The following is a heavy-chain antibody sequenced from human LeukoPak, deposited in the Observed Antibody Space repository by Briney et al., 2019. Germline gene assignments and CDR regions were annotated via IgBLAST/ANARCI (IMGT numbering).Heavy chain of an antibody. CDR2: INPNSGGT. CDR3: ARERAPIETPIGGNYYYYMDV. J-gene: IGHJ6*03. CDR1: GYTFTGYY. D-gene: IGHD3-10*01. Sequence: ASVKVSCKASGYTFTGYYMHWVRQAPGQGLEWMGWINPNSGGTNYAQKFPGRVTMTRDTSISTAYMELSRLRSDDTAVYYCARERAPIETPIGGNYYYYMDVWGKGTTVTVSS. V-gene: IGHV1-2*02.